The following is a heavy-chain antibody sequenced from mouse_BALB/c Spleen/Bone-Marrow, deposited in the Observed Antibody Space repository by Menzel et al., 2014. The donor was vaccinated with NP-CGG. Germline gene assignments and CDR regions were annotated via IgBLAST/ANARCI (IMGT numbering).Heavy chain of an antibody. Sequence: EVQLVESGAGLVKPGGSLKLSCSASGFAISSYDMSWVRQIPEKRLEWIAYISCGGGSTYYPYIVKGRFTISRDNPKNTQNLQMSSLKSEGTAMYYCARHEDGYGDAMDYWGQGTTLTVSS. CDR2: ISCGGGST. CDR3: ARHEDGYGDAMDY. CDR1: GFAISSYD. V-gene: IGHV5-12-1*01. D-gene: IGHD2-2*01. J-gene: IGHJ4*01.